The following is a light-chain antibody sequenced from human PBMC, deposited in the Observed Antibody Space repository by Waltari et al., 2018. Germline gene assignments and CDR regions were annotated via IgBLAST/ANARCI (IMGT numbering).Light chain of an antibody. V-gene: IGLV7-46*01. CDR2: DTS. J-gene: IGLJ3*02. CDR3: LLSYSGARQV. CDR1: TGAVTSSHS. Sequence: QAVVTQEPSLTVSPGGTVTLTCGSSTGAVTSSHSRYCFRQKPGQAPRTLIYDTSNKHSWTPARFSGSLLGGKAALPLSGAQPEDEAEYYCLLSYSGARQVFGGGTKLTVL.